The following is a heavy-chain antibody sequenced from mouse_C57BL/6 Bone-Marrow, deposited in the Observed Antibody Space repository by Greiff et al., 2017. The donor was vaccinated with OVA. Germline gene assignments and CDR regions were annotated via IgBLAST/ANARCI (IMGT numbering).Heavy chain of an antibody. CDR1: GYTFTDYN. CDR3: ARYYGSSYHYAMDY. CDR2: INPNNGGT. J-gene: IGHJ4*01. D-gene: IGHD1-1*01. Sequence: EVQLQQSGPELVKPGASVKIPCKASGYTFTDYNMDWVKQSHGKSLEWIGDINPNNGGTIYNQKFKGKATLTVDKSSSTAYMELRSLTSEDTAVYYCARYYGSSYHYAMDYWGQGTSVTVSS. V-gene: IGHV1-18*01.